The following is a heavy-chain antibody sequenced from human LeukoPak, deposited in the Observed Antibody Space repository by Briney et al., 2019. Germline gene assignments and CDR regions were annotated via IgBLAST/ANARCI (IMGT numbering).Heavy chain of an antibody. CDR2: INPSGGST. CDR3: ARWTIGWDAFDI. V-gene: IGHV1-46*01. Sequence: ASVKVSCKASGYTLTSYYMHWVRQAPGQGLEWMGIINPSGGSTSYAQKFQGRVTMTRDTSTSTVYMELSSLRSEDTAVYYCARWTIGWDAFDIWGQGTMVTVSS. D-gene: IGHD6-19*01. J-gene: IGHJ3*02. CDR1: GYTLTSYY.